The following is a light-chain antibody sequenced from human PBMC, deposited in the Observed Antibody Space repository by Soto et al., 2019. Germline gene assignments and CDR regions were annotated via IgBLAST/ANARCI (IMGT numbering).Light chain of an antibody. CDR2: AAS. Sequence: IQMTQSPSTLSASVGDRVTVTCRASQSISSWLAWYPQKKGKAPKILIYAASSLQSGVPSRFRGSGSGTECIFTISRLQPEDFATDFCQQYNSYTRTFGQGTQVQIK. CDR1: QSISSW. CDR3: QQYNSYTRT. V-gene: IGKV1-5*01. J-gene: IGKJ1*01.